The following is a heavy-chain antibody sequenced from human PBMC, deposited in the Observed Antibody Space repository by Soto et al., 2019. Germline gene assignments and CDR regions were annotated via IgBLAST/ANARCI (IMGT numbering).Heavy chain of an antibody. J-gene: IGHJ3*02. CDR1: GGSISSYY. Sequence: QVQLQESGPGLVKPSETLSLTCTVSGGSISSYYWSWIRQPPGKGLEWIGYIYYSGSTNYNPSLNSRVTISVDTSKNRVSPKLSPVTAADTAVYYCARRYGDGFDIWGQGTMVTVSP. CDR2: IYYSGST. V-gene: IGHV4-59*08. CDR3: ARRYGDGFDI. D-gene: IGHD1-20*01.